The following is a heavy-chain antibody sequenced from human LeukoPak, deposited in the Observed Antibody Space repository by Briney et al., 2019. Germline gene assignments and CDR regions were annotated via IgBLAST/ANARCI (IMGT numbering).Heavy chain of an antibody. J-gene: IGHJ4*02. CDR2: IYYSGGT. D-gene: IGHD6-13*01. V-gene: IGHV4-39*07. CDR3: ARGPPRHSSSWYPTSVDY. CDR1: GSSISSSRYY. Sequence: PSETLSLTCTVSGSSISSSRYYWGWIRQPPGKGLEWIGSIYYSGGTSYNPSLKSRVTISVDTSKNQFSLKLSSVTAADTAVYYCARGPPRHSSSWYPTSVDYWGQGTLVTVSS.